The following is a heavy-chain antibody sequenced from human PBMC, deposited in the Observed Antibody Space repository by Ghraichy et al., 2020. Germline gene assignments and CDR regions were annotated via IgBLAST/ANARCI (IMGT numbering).Heavy chain of an antibody. Sequence: SETLSLTCTVSGGSISSYYWSWIRQPPGKGLEWIGYIYYSGSTNYNPSLKSRVTISVDTSKNQFSRKLSSVTAADTAVYYCARDHKSRHYYDSSGYYSDNWFDPWGQGTLVTVSS. D-gene: IGHD3-22*01. V-gene: IGHV4-59*01. J-gene: IGHJ5*02. CDR2: IYYSGST. CDR1: GGSISSYY. CDR3: ARDHKSRHYYDSSGYYSDNWFDP.